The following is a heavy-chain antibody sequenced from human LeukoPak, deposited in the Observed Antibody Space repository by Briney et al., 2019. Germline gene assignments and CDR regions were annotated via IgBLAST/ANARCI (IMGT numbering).Heavy chain of an antibody. CDR2: ISAYNGNT. V-gene: IGHV1-18*01. CDR3: AREGSYDFWSGYLDY. D-gene: IGHD3-3*01. J-gene: IGHJ4*02. Sequence: ASVKVSCKASGYTFTSYGISWVRQAPGQGLEWMGWISAYNGNTNYAQELQGRVTMTTDTSTSTAYMELRSLRSDDTAVYYCAREGSYDFWSGYLDYWGQGTLVTVSS. CDR1: GYTFTSYG.